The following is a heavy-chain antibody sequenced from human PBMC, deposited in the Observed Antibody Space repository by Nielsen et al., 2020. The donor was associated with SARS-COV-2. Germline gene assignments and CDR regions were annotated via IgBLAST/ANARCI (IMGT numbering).Heavy chain of an antibody. Sequence: SVKVSCKASGYTFTGYYMHWVRQAPGQGLEWMGGIIPIFGTANYAQKFQGRVTITADESTSTAYMELSSLRSEDTAVYYCARGALAGTQFDYWGQGTLVTVSS. CDR2: IIPIFGTA. CDR1: GYTFTGYY. CDR3: ARGALAGTQFDY. D-gene: IGHD6-19*01. J-gene: IGHJ4*02. V-gene: IGHV1-69*13.